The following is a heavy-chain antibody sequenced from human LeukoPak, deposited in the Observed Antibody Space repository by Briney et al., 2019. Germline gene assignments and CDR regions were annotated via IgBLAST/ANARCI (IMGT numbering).Heavy chain of an antibody. J-gene: IGHJ4*02. CDR1: GGSFSGYY. V-gene: IGHV4-34*01. Sequence: SETLSLTCAVYGGSFSGYYWSWIRQPPGKGLEWIGEINHSGYTNYNPSLKSRVTISVDTSKNQFSLKLSSVTAADTAVYYCASGDNSGWFASDYWGQGLLVTVSS. CDR2: INHSGYT. D-gene: IGHD6-19*01. CDR3: ASGDNSGWFASDY.